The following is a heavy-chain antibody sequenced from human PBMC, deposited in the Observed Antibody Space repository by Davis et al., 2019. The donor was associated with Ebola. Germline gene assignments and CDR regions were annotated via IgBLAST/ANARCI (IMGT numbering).Heavy chain of an antibody. CDR3: ARSRTVGATGGDY. J-gene: IGHJ4*02. D-gene: IGHD1-26*01. Sequence: GESLKISCAASGFTFSTYSMTWVRQAPGKGLEWVSYISSRSNTIYYADSVKGRFTISRDNAKNTLYLQMNSLRAEDTAVYYCARSRTVGATGGDYWGQGTLVTVSS. CDR1: GFTFSTYS. CDR2: ISSRSNTI. V-gene: IGHV3-48*01.